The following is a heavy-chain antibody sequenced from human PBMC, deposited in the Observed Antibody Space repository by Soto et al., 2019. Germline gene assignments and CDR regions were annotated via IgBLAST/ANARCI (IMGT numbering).Heavy chain of an antibody. CDR3: AHRPNYDFWSGYEGPFDY. V-gene: IGHV2-5*02. J-gene: IGHJ4*02. CDR1: GFSLSTSGVG. D-gene: IGHD3-3*01. CDR2: IYWDDDK. Sequence: QITLKESGPTLVKPTQTLTLTCTFSGFSLSTSGVGVGWIRQPPGKALEWLALIYWDDDKRYSPSLKSRLTITKDTSKNQVVITMTNMDPVDTATYYCAHRPNYDFWSGYEGPFDYWGQGTMVPVSS.